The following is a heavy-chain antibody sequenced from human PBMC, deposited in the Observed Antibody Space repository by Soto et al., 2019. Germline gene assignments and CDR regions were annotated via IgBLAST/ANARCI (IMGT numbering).Heavy chain of an antibody. CDR2: LYSGGSA. CDR1: GFSVSNTY. CDR3: ARERTTSGYILAY. J-gene: IGHJ4*02. V-gene: IGHV3-53*01. Sequence: GGSLRLSCVASGFSVSNTYMTWVRQAPGKGLEWVSVLYSGGSAYYADPVKGRFTISRDNSKNTLYLQMNSLRADDTAVYFCARERTTSGYILAYWGRGTLVTVSS. D-gene: IGHD3-22*01.